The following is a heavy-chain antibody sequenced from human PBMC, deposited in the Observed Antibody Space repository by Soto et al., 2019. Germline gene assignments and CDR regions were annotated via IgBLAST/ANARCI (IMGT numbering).Heavy chain of an antibody. CDR3: ARGYSSSWLYYFDY. Sequence: QVQLQQWGAGLLKPSETLSLTCAVYGGSFSGYYWSWIRQPPGKGLEWIGEINHSGSTNYNPSLKSRVNISVDTSKNQFSLKLSSVTAADTAVYYCARGYSSSWLYYFDYWGQGTLVTVSS. D-gene: IGHD6-13*01. CDR1: GGSFSGYY. V-gene: IGHV4-34*01. J-gene: IGHJ4*02. CDR2: INHSGST.